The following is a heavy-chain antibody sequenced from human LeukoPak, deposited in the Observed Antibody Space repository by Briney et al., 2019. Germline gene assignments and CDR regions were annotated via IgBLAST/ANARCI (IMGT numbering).Heavy chain of an antibody. D-gene: IGHD6-19*01. Sequence: GASVKVSCKASGYTFTSYAMNWVRQAPGQGLEWMGWINTNTGNPTHAQGFTGRFVFSLDTSVRTTYLQISSLKAEDTAVYYCARDLTPRIAVVGGSDWDAFDIWGQGTMVTVSS. J-gene: IGHJ3*02. CDR3: ARDLTPRIAVVGGSDWDAFDI. V-gene: IGHV7-4-1*02. CDR1: GYTFTSYA. CDR2: INTNTGNP.